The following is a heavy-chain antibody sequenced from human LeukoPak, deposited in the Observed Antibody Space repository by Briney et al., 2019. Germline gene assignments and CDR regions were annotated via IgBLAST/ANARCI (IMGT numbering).Heavy chain of an antibody. V-gene: IGHV1-69*13. CDR3: ARDWFRGVFDP. CDR2: IIPIFGTA. Sequence: ASVKVSCKASGGTFSSYAISWVRQAPGQGLEWMGGIIPIFGTANYAQKFQGRVTITADESTSTAYMELSSLRSDDTAVYYCARDWFRGVFDPWGQGTLVTVSS. CDR1: GGTFSSYA. D-gene: IGHD3-10*01. J-gene: IGHJ5*02.